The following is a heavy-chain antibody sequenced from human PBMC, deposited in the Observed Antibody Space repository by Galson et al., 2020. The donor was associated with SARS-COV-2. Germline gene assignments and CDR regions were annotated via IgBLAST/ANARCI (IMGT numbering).Heavy chain of an antibody. CDR3: AKDGGYSYGSDYYYYGMDV. V-gene: IGHV3-48*03. CDR2: ISSSGSTI. Sequence: GGSLRLSCAASGFTFSSYEMNWVRQAPGKGLEWVSYISSSGSTIYYADSVKGRFTISRDNAKNSLYLQMNSLRAEDTAVYYCAKDGGYSYGSDYYYYGMDVWGQGTTVTVSS. J-gene: IGHJ6*02. D-gene: IGHD5-18*01. CDR1: GFTFSSYE.